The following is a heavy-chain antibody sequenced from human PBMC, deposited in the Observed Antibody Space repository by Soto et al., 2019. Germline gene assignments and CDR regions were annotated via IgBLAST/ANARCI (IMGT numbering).Heavy chain of an antibody. Sequence: QLQLQESGSGLVKPSQTLSLTCAVSGGSISTGVYSWSWIRQPPGKGLEWIGYIYHSGSSYYNPSLESRVTISVDRSKNQFSLKLTSVTAADTAVYYCARAGPGYISGDYGGDAFDIWGQGTMVTVSS. CDR1: GGSISTGVYS. CDR3: ARAGPGYISGDYGGDAFDI. V-gene: IGHV4-30-2*01. J-gene: IGHJ3*02. CDR2: IYHSGSS. D-gene: IGHD6-19*01.